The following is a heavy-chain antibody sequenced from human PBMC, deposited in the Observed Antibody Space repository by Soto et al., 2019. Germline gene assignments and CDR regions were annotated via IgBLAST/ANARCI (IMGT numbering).Heavy chain of an antibody. V-gene: IGHV3-7*04. Sequence: VQLVEYGGGLDQPGESLRLSCAASGFTFSNHWINWIRQTPGRGLEWLAIIKQDGSEKYYVDSVKGRFTVSRDNAMNSAYLQMNSLRVDDTAVYYCARDWYMDYWGQGTLVTVSS. J-gene: IGHJ4*02. CDR1: GFTFSNHW. CDR2: IKQDGSEK. D-gene: IGHD1-20*01. CDR3: ARDWYMDY.